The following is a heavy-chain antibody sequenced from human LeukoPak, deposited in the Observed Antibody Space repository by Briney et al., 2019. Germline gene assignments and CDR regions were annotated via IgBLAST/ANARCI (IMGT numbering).Heavy chain of an antibody. CDR3: ARDPSVCSSTSCYPDAFDI. J-gene: IGHJ3*02. CDR1: GYTFTSYG. CDR2: ISAYNGNT. V-gene: IGHV1-18*01. D-gene: IGHD2-2*01. Sequence: GASVKLSCKASGYTFTSYGICWVRQAPGQGLEWMGWISAYNGNTNYAQKLQGRVTMTTDTSTSTAYMELRSLRSDDTAVYYCARDPSVCSSTSCYPDAFDIWGQGTMVTVSS.